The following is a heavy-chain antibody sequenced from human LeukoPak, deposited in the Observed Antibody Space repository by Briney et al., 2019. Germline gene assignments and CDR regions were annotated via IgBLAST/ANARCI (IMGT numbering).Heavy chain of an antibody. J-gene: IGHJ6*02. V-gene: IGHV4-4*07. Sequence: SETLSLTCTVSGGSISSYYWSWIRQPAGKGLEWIGRIYTSGSTNYNPSLKSRVTMSVDTSKNQFSLKLSSVTAADTAVYYCASLSGYPSPYGMDVWGQGTTVTVSS. CDR3: ASLSGYPSPYGMDV. D-gene: IGHD5-12*01. CDR1: GGSISSYY. CDR2: IYTSGST.